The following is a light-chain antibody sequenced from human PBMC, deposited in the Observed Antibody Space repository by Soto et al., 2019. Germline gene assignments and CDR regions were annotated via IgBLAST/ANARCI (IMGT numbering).Light chain of an antibody. CDR1: QSISRS. CDR3: QQYQSYFLT. CDR2: DAS. V-gene: IGKV1-5*01. Sequence: DIQMIQSPSTLSASVGDRVTITCRASQSISRSLAWYQQKSGKAPKLLIYDASSLESGVPSRFSGSGFGTEFTLTISGLQPDDFATYYCQQYQSYFLTFGPGTTVDMK. J-gene: IGKJ3*01.